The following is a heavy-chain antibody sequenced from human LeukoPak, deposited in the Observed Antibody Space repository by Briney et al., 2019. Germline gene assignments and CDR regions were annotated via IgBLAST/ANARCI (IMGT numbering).Heavy chain of an antibody. Sequence: GGSLRLSCAASGXTFSTNDMSWVRQPPGKGLEWVSAIAVVGGTTYYADSVKGRFTSSRDNSKNTLYLQMNSLRAEDTAVYYCAKGGWLEYWGPGTLVTVSS. D-gene: IGHD6-19*01. V-gene: IGHV3-23*01. CDR3: AKGGWLEY. CDR2: IAVVGGTT. J-gene: IGHJ4*02. CDR1: GXTFSTND.